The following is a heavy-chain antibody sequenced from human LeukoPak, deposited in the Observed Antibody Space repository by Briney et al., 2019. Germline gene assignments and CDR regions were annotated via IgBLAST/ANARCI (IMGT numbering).Heavy chain of an antibody. CDR3: ARDSYPNGDYILDY. CDR2: ISYDGSNK. CDR1: GFTFSSYG. Sequence: GGSLRLSCAASGFTFSSYGMHWVRQAPGKGLEWVAVISYDGSNKYYADSVKGRFTISRDNSKNTLYLQMNSLRAEDTAVYYCARDSYPNGDYILDYWGQGTLVTVSS. V-gene: IGHV3-30*03. D-gene: IGHD4-17*01. J-gene: IGHJ4*02.